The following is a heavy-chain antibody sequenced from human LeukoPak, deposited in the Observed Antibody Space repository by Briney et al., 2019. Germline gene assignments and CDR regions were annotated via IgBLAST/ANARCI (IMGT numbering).Heavy chain of an antibody. J-gene: IGHJ6*02. CDR1: GFTFSSYG. CDR3: AKSLTYYDILTGYYGMDV. Sequence: PGGSLRLSCAASGFTFSSYGMRWVRQAPGKGLEWVAVISYDGSNKYYADSVKGRFTISRDNSKNTLYLQMNSLRAEDTAVYYCAKSLTYYDILTGYYGMDVWGQGTTVTVSS. CDR2: ISYDGSNK. V-gene: IGHV3-30*18. D-gene: IGHD3-9*01.